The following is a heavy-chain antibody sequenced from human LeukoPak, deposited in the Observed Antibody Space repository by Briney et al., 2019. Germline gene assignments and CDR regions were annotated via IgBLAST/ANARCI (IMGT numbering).Heavy chain of an antibody. CDR1: GGSINDYY. CDR3: ARVVRGAVTSNCFNP. Sequence: SETLSLTCTVSGGSINDYYWTWIRQAPGKGLEWIGYISNSGTTDYNPSLKSRVTMSVDTSNNEFSLRLTSVTAADTAMYYCARVVRGAVTSNCFNPWGQGTLVTVSS. J-gene: IGHJ5*02. V-gene: IGHV4-59*01. D-gene: IGHD4-17*01. CDR2: ISNSGTT.